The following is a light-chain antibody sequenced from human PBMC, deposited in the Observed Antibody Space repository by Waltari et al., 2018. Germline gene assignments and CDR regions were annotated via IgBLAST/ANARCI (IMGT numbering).Light chain of an antibody. CDR3: GSYTGTSTLYV. J-gene: IGLJ1*01. CDR2: DVS. V-gene: IGLV2-14*01. CDR1: SSDVAGYNY. Sequence: QSALTQPASVSGSPGQSITISCTGPSSDVAGYNYVSWYQQHPGKAPQLMIYDVSKRPLGVSNRFSGSKSGNTASLTISGLQAEDEADYYCGSYTGTSTLYVFGTATEVTVL.